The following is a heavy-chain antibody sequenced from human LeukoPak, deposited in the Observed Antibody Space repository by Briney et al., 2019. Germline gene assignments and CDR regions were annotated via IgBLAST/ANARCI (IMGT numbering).Heavy chain of an antibody. CDR1: GFTFSSYW. V-gene: IGHV3-74*01. D-gene: IGHD3-22*01. CDR2: INTDGSST. CDR3: ARLGSLSGYPDAFDI. Sequence: PGGSLRLSCAASGFTFSSYWMHWVRQAPGKGLVWVSRINTDGSSTSYADSVKGRFTISRDNAKNTLYLQMNSLRAEDTAVYYCARLGSLSGYPDAFDIWGQGTMVTVSS. J-gene: IGHJ3*02.